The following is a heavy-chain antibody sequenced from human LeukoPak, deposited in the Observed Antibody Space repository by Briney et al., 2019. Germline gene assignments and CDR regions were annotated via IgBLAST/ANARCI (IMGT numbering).Heavy chain of an antibody. CDR2: VSSTGNYM. CDR3: ARDSSSSNPYYGMDV. V-gene: IGHV3-21*01. J-gene: IGHJ6*02. CDR1: GFSFSSYR. D-gene: IGHD6-6*01. Sequence: GGSLRLSCAASGFSFSSYRMNWVRQAPGRGLEWVSSVSSTGNYMYYADSVKGRFTISRDNAKNSLYLQMNSLRAEDTAVYYCARDSSSSNPYYGMDVWGQGTTVTVSS.